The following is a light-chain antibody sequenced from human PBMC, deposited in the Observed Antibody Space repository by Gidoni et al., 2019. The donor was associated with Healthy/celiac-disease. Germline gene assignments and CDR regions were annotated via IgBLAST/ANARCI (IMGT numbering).Light chain of an antibody. CDR3: QQSYSTPLT. V-gene: IGKV1-39*01. Sequence: DIQMTQSPSSLPASVGDRVTITCRASQNISSYLNWYQQKPGKAPKLLIYAASSLQSGVPSRFSGNGSGTDFTLTISSLHPEDFATYNCQQSYSTPLTFGGGTKVEI. CDR2: AAS. CDR1: QNISSY. J-gene: IGKJ4*01.